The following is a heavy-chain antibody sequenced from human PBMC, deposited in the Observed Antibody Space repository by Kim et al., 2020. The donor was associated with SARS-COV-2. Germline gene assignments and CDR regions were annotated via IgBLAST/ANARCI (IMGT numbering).Heavy chain of an antibody. D-gene: IGHD3-10*01. J-gene: IGHJ6*02. CDR3: AKEGGLLWFGELTPYYYGMDV. Sequence: GGSLRLSCAASGFTFSSYAMSWVRQAPGKGLEWVSAISGSGGSTYYADSVKVRFTISRDNSKNTLYLQMNSLRAEDTAVYYCAKEGGLLWFGELTPYYYGMDVWGQGTTVTFSS. CDR2: ISGSGGST. CDR1: GFTFSSYA. V-gene: IGHV3-23*01.